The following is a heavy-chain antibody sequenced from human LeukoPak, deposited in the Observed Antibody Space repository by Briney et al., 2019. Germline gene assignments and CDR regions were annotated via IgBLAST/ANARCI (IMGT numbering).Heavy chain of an antibody. J-gene: IGHJ4*02. V-gene: IGHV3-30*18. D-gene: IGHD6-19*01. CDR3: AKQRAVYFDS. CDR2: ISYDGGNE. CDR1: GFTFSTYG. Sequence: GRSLRLSCVASGFTFSTYGMHWVRQAPGKGLEWVAGISYDGGNEYYADSVKGRFTISRDNSKNTLFLQMSSLRTEDTAVYYCAKQRAVYFDSWGQGSLVTVS.